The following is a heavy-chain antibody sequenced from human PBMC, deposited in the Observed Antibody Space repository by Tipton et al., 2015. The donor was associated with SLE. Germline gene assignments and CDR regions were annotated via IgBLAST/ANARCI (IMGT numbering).Heavy chain of an antibody. J-gene: IGHJ5*02. CDR1: GGSFSGYY. V-gene: IGHV4-34*01. Sequence: TLSLTCAVYGGSFSGYYWSWIRQPPGKGLEWIGEINHSGSTNYNPSLKSRVTISVDTSKNQFSLKLSSVTAADTAVYYCARGSAVAGTHNWFDPWGQGTLVTVSS. D-gene: IGHD6-19*01. CDR3: ARGSAVAGTHNWFDP. CDR2: INHSGST.